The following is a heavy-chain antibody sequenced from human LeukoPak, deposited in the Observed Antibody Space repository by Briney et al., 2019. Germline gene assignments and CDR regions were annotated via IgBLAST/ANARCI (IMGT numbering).Heavy chain of an antibody. CDR2: ISSSGSTI. V-gene: IGHV3-11*04. J-gene: IGHJ4*02. CDR3: ARAHSGSYYYFDY. Sequence: KPGGSLRLSCAASGFTFSDYYMSWIRQAPGKGLEWVSYISSSGSTIYYADSVKGRFTISRDNAKSSLYLQMNSLRAEDTAVYYCARAHSGSYYYFDYWGQGTLVTVSS. CDR1: GFTFSDYY. D-gene: IGHD1-26*01.